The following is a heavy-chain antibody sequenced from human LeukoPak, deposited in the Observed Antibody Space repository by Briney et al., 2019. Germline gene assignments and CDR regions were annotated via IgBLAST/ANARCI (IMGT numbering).Heavy chain of an antibody. CDR1: GYSFTSYW. CDR3: ARERPESAYYYDSKAFDI. V-gene: IGHV5-51*01. D-gene: IGHD3-22*01. Sequence: GESLKISCKGSGYSFTSYWIGWERQMPGKGLEWMGIIYPGDSDTRYSPSFQGQVTISADKSISTAYLQWSSLKASDTAMYYCARERPESAYYYDSKAFDIWGQGTMVTVSS. CDR2: IYPGDSDT. J-gene: IGHJ3*02.